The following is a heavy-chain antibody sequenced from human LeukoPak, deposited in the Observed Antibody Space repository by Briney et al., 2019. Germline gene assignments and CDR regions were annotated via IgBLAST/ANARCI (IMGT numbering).Heavy chain of an antibody. CDR2: MNPNSGNT. D-gene: IGHD1-26*01. CDR1: GYTFTGYY. CDR3: ARAGRWEGRPHAFDI. V-gene: IGHV1-8*02. J-gene: IGHJ3*02. Sequence: ASVKVSCKASGYTFTGYYMHWVRQAPGQGLEWMGWMNPNSGNTGYAQKFQGRVTMTRNTSISTAYMELSSLRSEDTAVYYCARAGRWEGRPHAFDIWGQGTMVAVSS.